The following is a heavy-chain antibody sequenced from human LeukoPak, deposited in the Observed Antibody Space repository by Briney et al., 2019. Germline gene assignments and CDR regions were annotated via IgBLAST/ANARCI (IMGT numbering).Heavy chain of an antibody. D-gene: IGHD3-10*01. J-gene: IGHJ6*04. V-gene: IGHV1-69*01. Sequence: SVKVSCKASGGTFSSYAISWVRQAPGQGREWVGGLIPIFGTANYAQKFQGRVTITADESTSTAYMELSSLRSEDTAVYYCARHYGSGSLYYYYGMDVWGKGTTVTVSS. CDR3: ARHYGSGSLYYYYGMDV. CDR2: LIPIFGTA. CDR1: GGTFSSYA.